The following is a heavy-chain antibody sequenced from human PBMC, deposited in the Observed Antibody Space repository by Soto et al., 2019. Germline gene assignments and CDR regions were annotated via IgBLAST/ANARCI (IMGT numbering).Heavy chain of an antibody. V-gene: IGHV5-10-1*01. CDR2: IDPSDSYT. CDR3: ARQSPIAAAGTDYYYGMDV. J-gene: IGHJ6*02. Sequence: GESLKISCKGSGYSFTSYWISWVRQMPGKGLEWMGRIDPSDSYTNYSPSFQGHVTISADKSISTAYLQWSSLKASDTAMYYCARQSPIAAAGTDYYYGMDVWGQGTTVTSP. D-gene: IGHD6-13*01. CDR1: GYSFTSYW.